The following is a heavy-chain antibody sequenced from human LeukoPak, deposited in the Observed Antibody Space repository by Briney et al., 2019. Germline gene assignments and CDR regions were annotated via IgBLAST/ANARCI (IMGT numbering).Heavy chain of an antibody. CDR1: GGSISSSNYY. CDR2: IYYSGNT. V-gene: IGHV4-39*01. Sequence: SETLSLTCTVSGGSISSSNYYWGWIRQPPGKGLEWIGSIYYSGNTYYNPSLKSRVTISVDTSKNQFSLKLTSVTAADTAVYYCARHGYCSGGSCYWDYWGQGTLVTVSS. CDR3: ARHGYCSGGSCYWDY. J-gene: IGHJ4*02. D-gene: IGHD2-15*01.